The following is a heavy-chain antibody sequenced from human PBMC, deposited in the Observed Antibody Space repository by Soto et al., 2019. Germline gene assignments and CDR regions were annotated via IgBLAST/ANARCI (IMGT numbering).Heavy chain of an antibody. CDR3: ARAGIAVAAHY. CDR2: INAGNGNT. J-gene: IGHJ4*02. D-gene: IGHD6-19*01. CDR1: GYTFTSYA. V-gene: IGHV1-3*01. Sequence: QVQLVQSGAEVKKPGASVKVSCKASGYTFTSYAMHWVRQAPGQRLEWMGWINAGNGNTKYSQKFQGRVTITRDTSGSTAYMELSSLRSEDTAVYYCARAGIAVAAHYWGQGTLVTVSS.